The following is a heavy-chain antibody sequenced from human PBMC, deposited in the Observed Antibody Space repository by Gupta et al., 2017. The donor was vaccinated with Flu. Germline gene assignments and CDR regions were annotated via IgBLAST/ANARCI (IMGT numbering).Heavy chain of an antibody. V-gene: IGHV4-59*01. Sequence: QVQLQESGPGLVKPSETLSLTCAVSGGSISNYYWSWIRQPPGKRLEWIGYVFYSGSTNYNPSLKSRVAISVDTSKNQFSMKLNSVTAADTAVYYGAGSSSGWSAYYGMDVWGQGTTGTVSS. CDR2: VFYSGST. D-gene: IGHD6-19*01. CDR1: GGSISNYY. J-gene: IGHJ6*02. CDR3: AGSSSGWSAYYGMDV.